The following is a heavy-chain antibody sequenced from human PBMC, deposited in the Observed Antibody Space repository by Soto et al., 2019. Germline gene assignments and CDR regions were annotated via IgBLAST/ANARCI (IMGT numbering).Heavy chain of an antibody. CDR2: INHSGST. CDR1: GGSFSGYY. J-gene: IGHJ4*02. V-gene: IGHV4-34*01. CDR3: ARGRRNAPAGYSRSSYLVGYRDCDY. Sequence: SETLSLTCAVYGGSFSGYYWSWIRQPTGKGLEWIGEINHSGSTNYNPSLKSRVTRSVDTSKNQFSLKLSSVTAADTAVYYCARGRRNAPAGYSRSSYLVGYRDCDYWGQGTLVTVSS. D-gene: IGHD6-13*01.